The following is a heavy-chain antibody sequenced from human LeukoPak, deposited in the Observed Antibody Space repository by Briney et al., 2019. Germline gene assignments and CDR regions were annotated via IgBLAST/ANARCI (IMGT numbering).Heavy chain of an antibody. V-gene: IGHV1-69*05. CDR3: AGPSNYEGQGYYYYYMDV. Sequence: SSVKVSCKASGCTFSSYAISWVRQAPGQGLEWMGGIIPIFGTANYAQKFQGRVTITTDESTSTAHMELSSLRSEDTAVYYCAGPSNYEGQGYYYYYMDVGGKGTRVTVSS. CDR2: IIPIFGTA. J-gene: IGHJ6*03. CDR1: GCTFSSYA. D-gene: IGHD4-11*01.